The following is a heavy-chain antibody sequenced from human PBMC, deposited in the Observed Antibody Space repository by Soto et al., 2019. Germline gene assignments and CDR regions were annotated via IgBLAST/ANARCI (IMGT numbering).Heavy chain of an antibody. D-gene: IGHD3-10*01. Sequence: SETLSLTCAVYGGSFSGYYWSWIRQPPGKGLEWIGEINHSGSTNYNPSLKSRVTISVDTSKSQFSLKLSSVTAADTAVYYCARARGWGYNWFDPWGQGTLVTVAS. V-gene: IGHV4-34*01. CDR2: INHSGST. CDR3: ARARGWGYNWFDP. J-gene: IGHJ5*02. CDR1: GGSFSGYY.